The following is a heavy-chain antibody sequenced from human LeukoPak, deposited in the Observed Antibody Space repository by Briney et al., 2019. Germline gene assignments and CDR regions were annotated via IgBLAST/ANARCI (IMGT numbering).Heavy chain of an antibody. CDR2: IYYRGDT. CDR3: ARVTGYMIEDYFDY. CDR1: GDSISSDY. J-gene: IGHJ4*02. D-gene: IGHD3-22*01. V-gene: IGHV4-59*01. Sequence: SETLSLTCTVSGDSISSDYWSWIRQSPGKGLEWFGYIYYRGDTKYNPSLKSRIALDRSKNQISLTLTSVTAADTAVYYCARVTGYMIEDYFDYWGQGTLVTVSS.